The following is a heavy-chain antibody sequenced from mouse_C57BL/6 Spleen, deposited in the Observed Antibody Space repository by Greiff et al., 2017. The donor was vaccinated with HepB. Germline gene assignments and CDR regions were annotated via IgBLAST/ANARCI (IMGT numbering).Heavy chain of an antibody. J-gene: IGHJ4*01. CDR3: ARDGYIAMGY. CDR1: GFTFSDYG. Sequence: EVMLVESGGGLVKPGGSLKLSCAASGFTFSDYGMHWVRQAPEKGLELVAYISSGSSTIYYADTVKCRFIISRDNAKNTLFLQMTSLRSEDTAMFYCARDGYIAMGYWGQGTSGTVSS. D-gene: IGHD2-3*01. CDR2: ISSGSSTI. V-gene: IGHV5-17*01.